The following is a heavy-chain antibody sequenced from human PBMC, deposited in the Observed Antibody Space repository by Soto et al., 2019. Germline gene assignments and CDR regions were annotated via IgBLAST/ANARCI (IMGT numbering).Heavy chain of an antibody. CDR2: IRFDGSNI. CDR1: GSIFRGYG. J-gene: IGHJ4*02. D-gene: IGHD2-15*01. V-gene: IGHV3-33*01. CDR3: ARDGVGGTAFQGHLDY. Sequence: VQLVESGGGVVQPGRSLRLSCAASGSIFRGYGMHWVRQAPGKGLEWVAIIRFDGSNINYADSVMGRFTISRDNSKNTLYLQMNSLRVDDTAVHYRARDGVGGTAFQGHLDYWGQGTLVTVSS.